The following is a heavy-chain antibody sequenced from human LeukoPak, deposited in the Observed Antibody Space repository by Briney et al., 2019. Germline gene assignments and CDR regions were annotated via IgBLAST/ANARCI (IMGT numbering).Heavy chain of an antibody. D-gene: IGHD6-19*01. CDR1: GGSFSGYY. V-gene: IGHV4-34*01. Sequence: PSETLSLTCAVYGGSFSGYYWTWIRQTPEKGLEWIGEMNPSGSTNYDPSLKSRVTISVDTSKNQFSLRLSSVTAADTAVYYCARGDVMAGSNYYFYYMDVWGKGTTVTVSS. J-gene: IGHJ6*03. CDR3: ARGDVMAGSNYYFYYMDV. CDR2: MNPSGST.